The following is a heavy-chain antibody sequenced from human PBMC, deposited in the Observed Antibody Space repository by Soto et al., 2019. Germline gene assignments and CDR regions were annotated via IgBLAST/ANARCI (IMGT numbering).Heavy chain of an antibody. V-gene: IGHV4-31*03. CDR2: IYYSGST. D-gene: IGHD3-16*01. CDR1: GGSISSGGYY. CDR3: ARCTLGGGYEAFDI. J-gene: IGHJ3*02. Sequence: QVQLQESGPGLVKPSQTLSLTCTVTGGSISSGGYYWSWIRQHPGTGLEWIGYIYYSGSTYYNPALKSRVTISVDASKNQFSLKLRSVTAADTAVYYCARCTLGGGYEAFDIWGQGTMVTVSS.